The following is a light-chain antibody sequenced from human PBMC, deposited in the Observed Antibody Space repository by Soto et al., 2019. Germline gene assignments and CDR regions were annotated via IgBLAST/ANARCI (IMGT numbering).Light chain of an antibody. CDR3: CSYAGSYTLGV. V-gene: IGLV2-11*01. Sequence: QSALTQPRSVSGSPGQSVTISCTGTSSDVGGYDYVSWNQQHPGKAPKVIIYEVSKRPSGVPDRFSGSKSGNTASLTISGLQAEDEADYYCCSYAGSYTLGVFGTGTKLTVL. CDR1: SSDVGGYDY. CDR2: EVS. J-gene: IGLJ1*01.